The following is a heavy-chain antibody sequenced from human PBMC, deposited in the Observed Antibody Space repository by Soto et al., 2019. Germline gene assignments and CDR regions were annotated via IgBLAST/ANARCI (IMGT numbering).Heavy chain of an antibody. Sequence: SETLSLTCAVYGGSFSGYYWSWIRQPPGKGLEWIGEINHSGSTNYNPSLKSRVTISVDTSKNQFSLKLSSVTAADTAVYYCARARYDSSGYYYAAQKYYYYGMDVWGQGTTVTVSS. D-gene: IGHD3-22*01. V-gene: IGHV4-34*01. J-gene: IGHJ6*02. CDR1: GGSFSGYY. CDR3: ARARYDSSGYYYAAQKYYYYGMDV. CDR2: INHSGST.